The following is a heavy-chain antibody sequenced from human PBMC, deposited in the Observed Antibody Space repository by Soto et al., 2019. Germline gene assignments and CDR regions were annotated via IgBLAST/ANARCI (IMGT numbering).Heavy chain of an antibody. CDR3: ARQGDTAMVRPNYFDY. Sequence: GESLKISFKGSGYSFTSYWIGWVRQMPGKGLEWMGIIYPGDSDTRYSPSFQGQVTISADKSISTAYLQWSSLKASDTAMYYCARQGDTAMVRPNYFDYWGQGTLVTVSS. D-gene: IGHD5-18*01. J-gene: IGHJ4*02. V-gene: IGHV5-51*01. CDR1: GYSFTSYW. CDR2: IYPGDSDT.